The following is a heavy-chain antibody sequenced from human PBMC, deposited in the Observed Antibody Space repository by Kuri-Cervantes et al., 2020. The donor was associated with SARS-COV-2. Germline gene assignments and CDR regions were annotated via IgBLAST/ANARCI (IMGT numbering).Heavy chain of an antibody. CDR1: GGSISGSSYY. J-gene: IGHJ4*02. D-gene: IGHD3-22*01. CDR2: IYYSGST. CDR3: ARQDTYYYDSSGPFDY. V-gene: IGHV4-39*01. Sequence: SETLSLTCTVSGGSISGSSYYWGWIRQPPGKGLEWIGSIYYSGSTYYNPSLKSRVTISVDTSKNQFSLKLSSVTAADTAVYYCARQDTYYYDSSGPFDYWGQGTLVTVSS.